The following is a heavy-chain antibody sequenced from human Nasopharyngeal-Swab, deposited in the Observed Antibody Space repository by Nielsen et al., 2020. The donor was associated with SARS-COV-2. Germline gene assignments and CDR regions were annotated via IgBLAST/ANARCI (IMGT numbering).Heavy chain of an antibody. J-gene: IGHJ4*02. V-gene: IGHV3-53*01. CDR3: ARTTNWGPFDY. CDR1: GFTVSSNY. CDR2: IYSGGST. Sequence: GGSLRLSCAASGFTVSSNYMSWVRQAPGKGLEWVSVIYSGGSTYYADSVKGRFTISRDNSKNTLYLQMNSLRAEDTAVYYCARTTNWGPFDYWGQGTLVTVSS. D-gene: IGHD7-27*01.